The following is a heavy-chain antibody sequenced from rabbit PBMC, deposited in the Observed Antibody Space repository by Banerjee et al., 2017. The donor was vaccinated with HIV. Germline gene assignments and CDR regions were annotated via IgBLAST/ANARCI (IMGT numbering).Heavy chain of an antibody. V-gene: IGHV1S40*01. CDR2: IYAGSGST. CDR1: GFTISSSYY. D-gene: IGHD1-1*01. J-gene: IGHJ4*01. CDR3: VSSTSGYDIGDL. Sequence: QSLEESGGDLVKPGASLTLTCTASGFTISSSYYMCWVRQAPGKGLEWIGCIYAGSGSTWYASWAKGRFTIFNTSSTTVTLQMTSLTAADTATYFCVSSTSGYDIGDLWGPGPLVTVS.